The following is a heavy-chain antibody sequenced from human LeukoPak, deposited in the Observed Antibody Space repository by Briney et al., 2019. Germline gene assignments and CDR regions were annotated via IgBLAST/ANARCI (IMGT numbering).Heavy chain of an antibody. CDR2: INPNSGGT. CDR1: GYTFTGYY. D-gene: IGHD2-2*01. CDR3: ARALRKDCSSTSCPNYYYYYYMDV. J-gene: IGHJ6*03. V-gene: IGHV1-2*02. Sequence: ASVKVSCKASGYTFTGYYMHWVRQAPGQGLEWMGWINPNSGGTNYAQKFQGRVTMTRDTSISTAYMELSRLRSDDTAVYYCARALRKDCSSTSCPNYYYYYYMDVWGKGTTVTVSS.